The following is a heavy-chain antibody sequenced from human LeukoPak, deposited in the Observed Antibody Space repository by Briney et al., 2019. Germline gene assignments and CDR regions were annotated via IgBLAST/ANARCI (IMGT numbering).Heavy chain of an antibody. Sequence: ASVKVSCKASGYTFTSYDINWVRQATGQGLEWMGWMNPNSGNTGYAQKFQGRVTMTRNTSISTAYMELSSLRSDDTAVYYCARLVANKWFDPWGQGTLVTVSS. CDR2: MNPNSGNT. CDR3: ARLVANKWFDP. V-gene: IGHV1-8*01. J-gene: IGHJ5*02. CDR1: GYTFTSYD. D-gene: IGHD2-8*02.